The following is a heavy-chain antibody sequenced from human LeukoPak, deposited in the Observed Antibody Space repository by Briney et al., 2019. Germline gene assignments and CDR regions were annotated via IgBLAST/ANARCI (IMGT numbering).Heavy chain of an antibody. D-gene: IGHD3-3*01. Sequence: GRSLRLSCAASGFTFSSYAMHWVRQAPGKGLEWVAVISYDGSNKYYADSVKGRFTISRDNSKNTLYLQMNSLRAEDTAVYYCARAREDFWSGYYKGYYFDYWGQGTLVTVSS. J-gene: IGHJ4*02. CDR1: GFTFSSYA. CDR2: ISYDGSNK. V-gene: IGHV3-30*04. CDR3: ARAREDFWSGYYKGYYFDY.